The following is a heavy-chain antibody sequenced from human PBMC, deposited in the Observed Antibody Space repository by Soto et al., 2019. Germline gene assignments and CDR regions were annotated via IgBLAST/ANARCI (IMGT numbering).Heavy chain of an antibody. J-gene: IGHJ4*02. Sequence: GGSLRLSCAASGFTFDDYTMHWVRQAPGKGLEWVSLISWDGGSTYYADSVKGRFTISRDNSKNTLYLQMNSLRAEDTAVYYCAKGARNIAAAGYFDYWGQGTLVTVSS. CDR1: GFTFDDYT. CDR2: ISWDGGST. D-gene: IGHD6-13*01. V-gene: IGHV3-43*01. CDR3: AKGARNIAAAGYFDY.